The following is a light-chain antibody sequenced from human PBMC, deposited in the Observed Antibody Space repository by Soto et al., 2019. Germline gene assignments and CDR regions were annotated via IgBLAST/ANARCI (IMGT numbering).Light chain of an antibody. CDR2: KAS. J-gene: IGKJ1*01. V-gene: IGKV1-5*03. Sequence: DLQMTQYPSTLSASVGDRVIITCRASQSISSWLAWYQQKPGKAPKLLISKASNLESGVPSRFSGSGSGTEFTLTVSSLQPDDFATYYCQQYYSYWTFDQGTKVEIK. CDR3: QQYYSYWT. CDR1: QSISSW.